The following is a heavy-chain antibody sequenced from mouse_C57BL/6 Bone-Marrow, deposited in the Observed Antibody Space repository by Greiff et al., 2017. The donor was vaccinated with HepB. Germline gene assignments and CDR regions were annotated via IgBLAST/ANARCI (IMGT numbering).Heavy chain of an antibody. CDR2: FYPGSGRI. V-gene: IGHV1-62-2*01. Sequence: QVQLQQSGAELVKPGASVKLSCKASGYTFTEYTIHWVKQRSGQGLEWIGWFYPGSGRIKYNEKFKDKATLTADKSSSTVYMELSSLTSEDSAVYFCARHEDYCGSGVHFYYWGQGTTLTVSS. D-gene: IGHD1-1*01. CDR1: GYTFTEYT. J-gene: IGHJ2*01. CDR3: ARHEDYCGSGVHFYY.